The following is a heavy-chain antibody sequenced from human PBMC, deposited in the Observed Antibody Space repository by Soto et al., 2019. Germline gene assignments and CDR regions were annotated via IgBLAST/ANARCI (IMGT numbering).Heavy chain of an antibody. CDR1: GFTFSSYW. Sequence: GGSLRLSCAASGFTFSSYWMSWVRQAPGKGLEWVANIKQDGSEKYYVDSVKGRFTISRDNAKNSLYLQMNSLRAEDTAVYYCARVITGETAFFDYWGQGTLVTVSS. CDR3: ARVITGETAFFDY. D-gene: IGHD1-20*01. CDR2: IKQDGSEK. V-gene: IGHV3-7*05. J-gene: IGHJ4*02.